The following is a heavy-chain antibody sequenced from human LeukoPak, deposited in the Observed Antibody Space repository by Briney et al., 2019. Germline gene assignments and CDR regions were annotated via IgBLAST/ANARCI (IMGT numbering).Heavy chain of an antibody. CDR1: GYSFTNYW. V-gene: IGHV5-51*01. J-gene: IGHJ6*02. CDR3: ARTLMAARYYYGMDV. CDR2: IYPGDSDT. Sequence: GESLKISCKGSGYSFTNYWIGWVRQMPGKGLDLMGIIYPGDSDTRYSPSFQGQVTISADKSISTAYLQWSSLKASDTAMYYCARTLMAARYYYGMDVWGQGTTVTVSS. D-gene: IGHD5-24*01.